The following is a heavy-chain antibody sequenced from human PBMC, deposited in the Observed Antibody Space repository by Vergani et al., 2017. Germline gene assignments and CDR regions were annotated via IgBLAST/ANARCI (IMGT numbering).Heavy chain of an antibody. D-gene: IGHD1-26*01. V-gene: IGHV4-61*03. J-gene: IGHJ3*01. CDR2: INHSVTI. Sequence: QVQLQESGPGLVKPSQTLSLTCTVSGGSISSGSYYWSWIRLAPGKGLEWIGEINHSVTINYNPTLKSPFNVSIDTSRDHFSLKLRSVSAADTAVYFCARRAERWETLFRYEFDVWGQGTFVTVSP. CDR1: GGSISSGSYY. CDR3: ARRAERWETLFRYEFDV.